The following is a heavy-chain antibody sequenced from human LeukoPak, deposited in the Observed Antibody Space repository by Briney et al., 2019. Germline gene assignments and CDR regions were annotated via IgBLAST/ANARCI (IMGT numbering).Heavy chain of an antibody. CDR2: IWDEADKE. CDR3: AKEGPNYDYVWGSYRLYYFDY. V-gene: IGHV3-33*03. Sequence: GGSLRLSCAASGFTFSSYGMHWVRQAPGKGREWVAIIWDEADKEFYRDSVKERLTISRDNSQHTLYLQMNSVRAEDTAVYYCAKEGPNYDYVWGSYRLYYFDYWGQGTLVTVSS. D-gene: IGHD3-16*02. CDR1: GFTFSSYG. J-gene: IGHJ4*02.